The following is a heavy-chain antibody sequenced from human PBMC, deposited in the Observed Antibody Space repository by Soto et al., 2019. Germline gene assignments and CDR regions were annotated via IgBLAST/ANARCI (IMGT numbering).Heavy chain of an antibody. CDR1: CTSMSSTFW. D-gene: IGHD2-15*01. CDR2: IYHSGIT. V-gene: IGHV4-4*02. Sequence: SETLSLTCVVSCTSMSSTFWWTWVRQSPKKGLEWIGEIYHSGITKYNPSLKSRVTISVDKSNNQFSLEMRAVTAADTAVYYCATLPPRIEVVKTEIPAWGQGTLVTVSS. J-gene: IGHJ5*02. CDR3: ATLPPRIEVVKTEIPA.